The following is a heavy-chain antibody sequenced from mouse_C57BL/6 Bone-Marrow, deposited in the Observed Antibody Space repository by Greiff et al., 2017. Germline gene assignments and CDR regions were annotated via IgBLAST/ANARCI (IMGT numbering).Heavy chain of an antibody. CDR2: IHPNSGST. J-gene: IGHJ2*01. Sequence: VQLQQPGAELVKPWASVKLPCKASGYTFTSYWMHWVKQRPGQGLEWIGMIHPNSGSTNYNEKFKSKATLTVDKSSSTAYMQLSSLTSEDSAVYYWAYDYGVDYWGQGTTLTVSS. D-gene: IGHD2-4*01. V-gene: IGHV1-64*01. CDR3: AYDYGVDY. CDR1: GYTFTSYW.